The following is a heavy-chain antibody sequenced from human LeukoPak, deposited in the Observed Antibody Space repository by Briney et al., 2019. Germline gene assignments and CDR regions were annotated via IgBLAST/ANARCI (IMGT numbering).Heavy chain of an antibody. CDR2: ISSDGGNE. V-gene: IGHV3-30*04. CDR1: EFIFSRYA. Sequence: PGRSLRLSCEASEFIFSRYAMHWVRQAPGKGLEWVAVISSDGGNEYYADSVKGRFTISRDNSKSTLYLQMNSLRPEDTAVFYCARAYGYSYALDSWGQGTLVTVSS. D-gene: IGHD5-12*01. CDR3: ARAYGYSYALDS. J-gene: IGHJ4*02.